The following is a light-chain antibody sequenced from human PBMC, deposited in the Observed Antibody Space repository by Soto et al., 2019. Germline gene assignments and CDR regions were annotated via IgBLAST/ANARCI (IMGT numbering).Light chain of an antibody. CDR3: NSYSSNSFYV. CDR2: QVT. Sequence: QSALAQPASVSGSPGQSISISCTGSGSDIATFNYVSWYQQYPGKAPKLLIYQVTSRASGVSHRFSGYKSGNTADLTISGLQPEDEAEYYCNSYSSNSFYVFGTGTKVTV. V-gene: IGLV2-14*01. CDR1: GSDIATFNY. J-gene: IGLJ1*01.